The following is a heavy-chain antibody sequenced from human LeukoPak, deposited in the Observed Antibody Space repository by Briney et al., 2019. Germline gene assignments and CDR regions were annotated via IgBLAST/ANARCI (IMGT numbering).Heavy chain of an antibody. Sequence: GESLKISCKGSGYTFTSYWIAWVRQMPGKGLEWMGIIYPGDSDTRYSPSFQGQVSISVDKSISTAYPQWSSLKASDTAMYYCARRWESVGLFDPWGQGTLVTVSS. D-gene: IGHD1-26*01. CDR1: GYTFTSYW. CDR3: ARRWESVGLFDP. J-gene: IGHJ5*02. V-gene: IGHV5-51*01. CDR2: IYPGDSDT.